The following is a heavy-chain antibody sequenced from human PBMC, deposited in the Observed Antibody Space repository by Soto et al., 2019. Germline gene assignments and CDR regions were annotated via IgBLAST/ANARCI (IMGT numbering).Heavy chain of an antibody. Sequence: YDGGNKYYPDSVKGRFTISRDNSKNTLYLQMNSLRAEDTAVYYCARDEGLGVNYYYYPMDVWGQGTTVTVSS. CDR3: ARDEGLGVNYYYYPMDV. CDR2: YDGGNK. V-gene: IGHV3-33*01. D-gene: IGHD3-10*01. J-gene: IGHJ6*02.